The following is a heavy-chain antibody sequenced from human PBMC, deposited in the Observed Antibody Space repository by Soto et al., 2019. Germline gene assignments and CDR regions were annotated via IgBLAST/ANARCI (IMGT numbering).Heavy chain of an antibody. CDR1: SGSISSSSFY. V-gene: IGHV4-39*01. Sequence: QLQLQESGPGLLKPSETLSLTCTVSSGSISSSSFYWGWIRQPPGKGLEWIGSIYYSGNTYYNPSLKSRGAICTDSSKTQFSLKLNSVNTADTAVYYCGAQDYGAKLYYFETWGQGTLVTVSS. CDR3: GAQDYGAKLYYFET. J-gene: IGHJ4*02. CDR2: IYYSGNT. D-gene: IGHD4-17*01.